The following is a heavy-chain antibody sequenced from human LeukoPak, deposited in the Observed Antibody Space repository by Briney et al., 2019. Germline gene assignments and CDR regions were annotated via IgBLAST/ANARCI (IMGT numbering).Heavy chain of an antibody. CDR3: ARRPYSSGWYDY. V-gene: IGHV4-39*01. J-gene: IGHJ4*02. Sequence: SETLSLTCAVPNGSFSGYFWSWLRQPPGKGLEWIGIVYYSGATYYNPSLQSRVTISVDTSKNQFSLKLTSVSAADTAVYYCARRPYSSGWYDYWGQGTLVTVSS. CDR2: VYYSGAT. CDR1: NGSFSGYF. D-gene: IGHD6-19*01.